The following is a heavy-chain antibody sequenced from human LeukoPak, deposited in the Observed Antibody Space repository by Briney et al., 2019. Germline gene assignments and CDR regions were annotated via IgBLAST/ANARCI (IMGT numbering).Heavy chain of an antibody. Sequence: GGSLRLSCAASGFTSSSYSMNWVRQAPGKGLEWVSYISGSSGSIYYADSVKGRFTIARDKAKNSLYLQMNSLRADDTAVYYCARYSVDTAEFDYWGQGTLVTVSS. CDR2: ISGSSGSI. J-gene: IGHJ4*02. D-gene: IGHD5-18*01. CDR1: GFTSSSYS. V-gene: IGHV3-48*01. CDR3: ARYSVDTAEFDY.